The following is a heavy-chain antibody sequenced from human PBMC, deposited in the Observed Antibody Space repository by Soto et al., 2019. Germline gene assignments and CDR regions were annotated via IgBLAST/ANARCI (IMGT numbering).Heavy chain of an antibody. V-gene: IGHV3-23*01. CDR2: ISKSGDAA. Sequence: EVQLLESGGGLVQPGKSLRLSCAASGLAFDNYAMSWVRQTPGKGLEWVSAISKSGDAAYYADSVKGRFTISRDNSKNTLYLHLNRLTAEGTAVFYCAASSSGLTHFYDYWGQGTLVTVSS. D-gene: IGHD6-19*01. J-gene: IGHJ4*02. CDR3: AASSSGLTHFYDY. CDR1: GLAFDNYA.